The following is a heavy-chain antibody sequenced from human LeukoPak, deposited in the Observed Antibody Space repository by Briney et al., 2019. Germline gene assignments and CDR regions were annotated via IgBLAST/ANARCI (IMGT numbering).Heavy chain of an antibody. J-gene: IGHJ6*02. CDR3: ARKGYCSGSSCYSGYYYGMDV. D-gene: IGHD2-15*01. V-gene: IGHV3-48*04. CDR1: GFTFSSYN. Sequence: GGSLRLSCADSGFTFSSYNMSWVRQAPGKGLEWVSYISSSSSTIYYADSVKGRFTISRDNAKNSLYLQMNSLRAEDTAVYYCARKGYCSGSSCYSGYYYGMDVWGQGTTVTVSS. CDR2: ISSSSSTI.